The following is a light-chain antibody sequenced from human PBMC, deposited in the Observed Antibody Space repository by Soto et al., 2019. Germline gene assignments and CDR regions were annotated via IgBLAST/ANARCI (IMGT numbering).Light chain of an antibody. J-gene: IGKJ1*01. CDR3: LLDFSYFWA. CDR2: AAS. V-gene: IGKV1-6*01. CDR1: QTISSW. Sequence: IQMTQSPSALAASVGDRVTITCRASQTISSWLAWYQQKPGKVPKLLIYAASTLQSGVPSRFSGSGSGTDFTLTISSLQPEDFATYYCLLDFSYFWAFGQGTTGDIK.